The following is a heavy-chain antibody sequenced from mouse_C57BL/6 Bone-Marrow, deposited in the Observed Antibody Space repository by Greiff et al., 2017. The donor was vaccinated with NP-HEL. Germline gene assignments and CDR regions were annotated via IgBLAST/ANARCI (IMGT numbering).Heavy chain of an antibody. CDR1: GFSLTSYA. D-gene: IGHD2-4*01. Sequence: VQLQQSGPGLVAPSQSLSITCTVSGFSLTSYAISWVRQPPGKGLEWLGVIWTGGGTNYNSALKSRLSISNDNSKSQVFLKMNSLQTDDTARYYCARTYYDYGWYFDVWGTGTTVTVSS. CDR2: IWTGGGT. CDR3: ARTYYDYGWYFDV. V-gene: IGHV2-9-1*01. J-gene: IGHJ1*03.